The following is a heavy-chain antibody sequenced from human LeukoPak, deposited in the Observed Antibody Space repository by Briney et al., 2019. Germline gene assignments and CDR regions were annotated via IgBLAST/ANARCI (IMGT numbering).Heavy chain of an antibody. V-gene: IGHV3-73*01. CDR1: GLTFSGSA. Sequence: GGSLTLSCAASGLTFSGSAIHWVRQASGKGLEGVGRIRSKANSYATAYTASVQGRFTISRDDSKNTAYLQMNSLKTEDTAVYYCTSWRSSGFSYWGQGTLVTVSS. CDR3: TSWRSSGFSY. J-gene: IGHJ4*02. D-gene: IGHD6-19*01. CDR2: IRSKANSYAT.